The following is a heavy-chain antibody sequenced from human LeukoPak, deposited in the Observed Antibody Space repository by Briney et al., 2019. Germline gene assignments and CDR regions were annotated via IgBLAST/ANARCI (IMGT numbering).Heavy chain of an antibody. J-gene: IGHJ6*02. CDR2: INPNSGGT. CDR1: GGTFSSYA. V-gene: IGHV1-2*02. D-gene: IGHD2-2*01. Sequence: ASVKVSCKASGGTFSSYAISWVRQAPGQGLEWMGWINPNSGGTNYAQKFQGRVTMTRDTSISTAYMELSRLRSDDTAVYYCAREDIVVVPGYYYYGMDVWGQGTTVTVSS. CDR3: AREDIVVVPGYYYYGMDV.